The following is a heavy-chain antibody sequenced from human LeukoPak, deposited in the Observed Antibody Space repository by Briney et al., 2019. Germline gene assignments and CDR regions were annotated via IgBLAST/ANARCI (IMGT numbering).Heavy chain of an antibody. CDR2: IYYSGST. CDR1: GGSMSSYY. CDR3: ARHGGRYYDSSGYDY. D-gene: IGHD3-22*01. J-gene: IGHJ4*02. Sequence: SETLSLTCTVSGGSMSSYYWSWIRQPPGKGLEWIGYIYYSGSTNYNPSLKSRVTISVDTSKNQFSLRLSSVTAADTAVYYCARHGGRYYDSSGYDYWGQGTLVTVSS. V-gene: IGHV4-59*08.